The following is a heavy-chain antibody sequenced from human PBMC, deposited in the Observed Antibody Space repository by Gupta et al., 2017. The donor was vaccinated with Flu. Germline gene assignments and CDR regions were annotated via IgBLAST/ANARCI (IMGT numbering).Heavy chain of an antibody. CDR2: ISLYNGQT. CDR3: ATFRLGVTQLRPGQKYLDV. J-gene: IGHJ6*04. Sequence: QVELVQSGAEVKKPGASVKVSCKASGNKSNMYGFTWVRQAPGQGLEWLGWISLYNGQTEYAESIQGRVTMTTEASTSYMELRGLISDETGVYYCATFRLGVTQLRPGQKYLDVWGNGTTVIVAA. D-gene: IGHD2-2*01. CDR1: GNKSNMYG. V-gene: IGHV1-18*01.